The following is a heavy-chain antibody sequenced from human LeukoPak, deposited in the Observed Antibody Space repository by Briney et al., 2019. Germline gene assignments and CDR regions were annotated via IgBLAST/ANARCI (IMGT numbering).Heavy chain of an antibody. D-gene: IGHD2-21*02. Sequence: SETLSLTRAVSGGSISSSNWWSWVRQPPGKGLEWIGEIYHSGSTNYNPSLKSRVTISVDKSKNQFSLKLSSVTAADTAVYYCADLAYCGGDCYPSVRWGQGTLVTVSS. V-gene: IGHV4-4*02. CDR2: IYHSGST. CDR1: GGSISSSNW. CDR3: ADLAYCGGDCYPSVR. J-gene: IGHJ4*02.